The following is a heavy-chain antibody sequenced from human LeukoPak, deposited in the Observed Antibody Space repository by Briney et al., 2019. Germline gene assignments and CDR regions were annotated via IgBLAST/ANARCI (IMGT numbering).Heavy chain of an antibody. Sequence: GGSLRLSCEASGFTFSSYWMSWVRQAPGKGLEWVANIKTDGSEKYYVDSVKGRFTISRDNSKNTLYLQMNSLRAEDTAVYYCARDSPPGHYYYGMDVWGQGTTVTVSS. J-gene: IGHJ6*02. V-gene: IGHV3-7*03. CDR3: ARDSPPGHYYYGMDV. CDR2: IKTDGSEK. CDR1: GFTFSSYW.